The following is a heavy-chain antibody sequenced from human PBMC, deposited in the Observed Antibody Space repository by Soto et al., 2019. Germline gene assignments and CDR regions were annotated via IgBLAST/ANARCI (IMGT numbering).Heavy chain of an antibody. J-gene: IGHJ6*02. V-gene: IGHV3-64*04. CDR2: ISSNGGST. D-gene: IGHD1-1*01. Sequence: GSLRLSCSASGFTFSSYAMHWVRQAPGKGLEYVSAISSNGGSTYYADSVKGRFTISRDNVENMVSLQLDGLRGEDTAVYYCAKARGANNWANYYGLDVWGQGTTVTVSS. CDR3: AKARGANNWANYYGLDV. CDR1: GFTFSSYA.